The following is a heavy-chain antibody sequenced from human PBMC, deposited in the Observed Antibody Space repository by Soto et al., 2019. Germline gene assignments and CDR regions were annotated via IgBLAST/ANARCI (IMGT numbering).Heavy chain of an antibody. J-gene: IGHJ4*02. CDR1: GFTFSSYS. Sequence: DVRLLESGGGLVQPGGSLRLSCAVSGFTFSSYSMSWVHQAPGKGLGWVSTIGTSASTYYEDAVRGRFTITRDNSRNTLFLQRNSLRAEDTAVYYCAVLSRYFTICNCDWGQGTVVTVSS. CDR2: IGTSAST. CDR3: AVLSRYFTICNCD. V-gene: IGHV3-23*01. D-gene: IGHD2-8*01.